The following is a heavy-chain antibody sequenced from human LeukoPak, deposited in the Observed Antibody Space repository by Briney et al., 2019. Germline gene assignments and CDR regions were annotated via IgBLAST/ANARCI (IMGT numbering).Heavy chain of an antibody. CDR2: IYYSGST. D-gene: IGHD3-22*01. Sequence: SETLSLTCTVSGGSISSYYWSWIRQPPGKGLEWLGYIYYSGSTNYNPSLKSRATISVDTSKNQFSLKLSSVTAADTAVYYCARGGVDYDSSGLIDSWGQGTLVTVSS. CDR1: GGSISSYY. CDR3: ARGGVDYDSSGLIDS. V-gene: IGHV4-59*01. J-gene: IGHJ4*02.